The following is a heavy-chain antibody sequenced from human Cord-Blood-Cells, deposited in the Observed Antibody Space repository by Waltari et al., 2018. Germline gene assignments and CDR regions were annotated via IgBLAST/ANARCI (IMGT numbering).Heavy chain of an antibody. CDR2: IYSGGST. CDR3: ARARAGSGYYY. J-gene: IGHJ4*02. D-gene: IGHD3-22*01. V-gene: IGHV3-53*01. Sequence: EVQLVESGGGLIQPGGHLRLSCAASGFTGSSNYWSGVRQAPGKGLEWVSVIYSGGSTYYADSVKGRFTISRDNSKNTLYLQMNSLRAEDTAVYYCARARAGSGYYYWGQGTLVTVSS. CDR1: GFTGSSNY.